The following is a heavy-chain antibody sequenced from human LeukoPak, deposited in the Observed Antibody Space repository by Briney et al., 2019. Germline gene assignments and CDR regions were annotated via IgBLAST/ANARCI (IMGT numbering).Heavy chain of an antibody. V-gene: IGHV3-23*01. J-gene: IGHJ4*02. D-gene: IGHD3-22*01. CDR1: GFTFSSYA. Sequence: PGGSLRLSCPVSGFTFSSYAMSWVRQAPGRGLEWVSVISTSGESAYYADSVKGRFTISRDNSKNTLYLQMNTLRAEDTVVYYCAKDRGSGYHYFDYWGQGTLVTVSS. CDR2: ISTSGESA. CDR3: AKDRGSGYHYFDY.